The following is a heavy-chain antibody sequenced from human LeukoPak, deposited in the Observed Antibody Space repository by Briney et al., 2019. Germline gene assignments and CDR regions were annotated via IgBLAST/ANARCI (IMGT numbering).Heavy chain of an antibody. V-gene: IGHV4-38-2*02. D-gene: IGHD2-15*01. CDR3: ARALWEQWWFDL. Sequence: SETLSLTCTVSGYSISSGYYWGWIRQPPGKGLEWIGSIYYSGSTYYNPSLKSRVTISVDTSKNQFSLKLSPVTAADTAVYYCARALWEQWWFDLWGRGTLVTVSS. J-gene: IGHJ2*01. CDR2: IYYSGST. CDR1: GYSISSGYY.